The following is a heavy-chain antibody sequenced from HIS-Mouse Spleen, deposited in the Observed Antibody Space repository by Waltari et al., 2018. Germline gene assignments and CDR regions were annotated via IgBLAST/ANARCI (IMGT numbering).Heavy chain of an antibody. CDR3: AREIPYSSSWYDWYFDL. D-gene: IGHD6-13*01. CDR2: IYYSGRT. J-gene: IGHJ2*01. V-gene: IGHV4-39*07. CDR1: GGSISSSSYY. Sequence: QLQLQESGPGLVKPSETLSLTCTVSGGSISSSSYYWGWIRQPPGKGLEWIGRIYYSGRTYYNPALKSRVTRSVDTSKNQVSLKLSSVTAADTAVYYCAREIPYSSSWYDWYFDLWGRGTLVTVSS.